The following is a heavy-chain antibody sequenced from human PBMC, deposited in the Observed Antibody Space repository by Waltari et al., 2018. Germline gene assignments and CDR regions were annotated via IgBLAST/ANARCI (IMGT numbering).Heavy chain of an antibody. J-gene: IGHJ4*02. V-gene: IGHV6-1*01. D-gene: IGHD1-26*01. CDR3: ARETGGVGSTVDS. CDR2: TYYRSKWYI. Sequence: QVQLQQSGPGLVKPSQTLSLTCAISGDSVPSNSPAWNWIRQFPSRGLEWLGRTYYRSKWYIDYAVSVKSRITINPDTSKNQISLLLNSVTPGDTAVYYCARETGGVGSTVDSWAQGTLVTVSS. CDR1: GDSVPSNSPA.